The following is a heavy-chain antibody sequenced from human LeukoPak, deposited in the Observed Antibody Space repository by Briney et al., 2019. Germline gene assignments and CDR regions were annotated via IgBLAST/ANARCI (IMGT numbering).Heavy chain of an antibody. CDR1: GGSISSGSHY. CDR2: ISSSGST. D-gene: IGHD3-22*01. CDR3: ARWYYYDSTGYYYYFDY. J-gene: IGHJ4*02. Sequence: PSETLSLTCTVSGGSISSGSHYWSWIRQPAGKGLEWIGRISSSGSTNYNPSLKSQVTISVDTSKNQFSLKLNSVTAADTAVYYCARWYYYDSTGYYYYFDYWGQGTLVTVSS. V-gene: IGHV4-61*02.